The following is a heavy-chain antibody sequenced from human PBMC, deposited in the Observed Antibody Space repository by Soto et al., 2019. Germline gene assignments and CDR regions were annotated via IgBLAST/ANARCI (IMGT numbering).Heavy chain of an antibody. V-gene: IGHV2-5*02. CDR1: GFSLTTTGVC. Sequence: ITLKESGPPLVKPTQTLTLTCTCSGFSLTTTGVCVGWIRQPPGKALEWVALIYCDEDKSYRPSLKSRVTASKDPSTLPVVLTKTNVHPLDTARYYWANSLRGTHYDAAHFDYWRQGPLVTVSS. J-gene: IGHJ4*02. CDR3: ANSLRGTHYDAAHFDY. CDR2: IYCDEDK. D-gene: IGHD3-16*01.